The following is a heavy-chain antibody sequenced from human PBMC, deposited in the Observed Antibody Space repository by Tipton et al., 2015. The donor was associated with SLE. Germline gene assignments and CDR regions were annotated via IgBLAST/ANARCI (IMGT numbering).Heavy chain of an antibody. Sequence: RSLRLSCAASRFIFSSKAMHWVRQAPGKGLEWVALISYNGNYKFYADSVKGRFTISKDISNNTLYLQMNSLRTEGTAVYYCVRDLRGFTSIWSDFDYWGLGTLVTVSS. V-gene: IGHV3-30*04. CDR2: ISYNGNYK. CDR1: RFIFSSKA. J-gene: IGHJ4*02. D-gene: IGHD6-13*01. CDR3: VRDLRGFTSIWSDFDY.